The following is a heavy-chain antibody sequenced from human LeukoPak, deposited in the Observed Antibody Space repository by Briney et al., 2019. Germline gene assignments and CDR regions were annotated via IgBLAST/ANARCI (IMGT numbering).Heavy chain of an antibody. V-gene: IGHV4-59*01. CDR1: GGSISSYY. Sequence: SETLSLTCTVSGGSISSYYWTWIRQPPGKGLEWIGYIYYSGSTNYNPSLKSRVSISVDTSKNQFSLKLSSVTAADTAVYYCARTGSTVTMLYPFDHWGQGTLVTVSS. CDR3: ARTGSTVTMLYPFDH. D-gene: IGHD4-17*01. CDR2: IYYSGST. J-gene: IGHJ4*02.